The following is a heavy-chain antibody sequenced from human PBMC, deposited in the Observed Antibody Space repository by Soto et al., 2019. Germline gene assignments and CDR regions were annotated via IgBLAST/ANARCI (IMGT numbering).Heavy chain of an antibody. CDR2: IYYSGGT. CDR1: GGSISSYY. J-gene: IGHJ4*02. CDR3: ARGGDDYYDSSGYYSSFDY. Sequence: QVQLQESGPGLVKPSETLSLTCTVSGGSISSYYWSWIRQPPGKGLEWIGYIYYSGGTNYNPSLKSRVTISVDTSKNQFSLKLSSVTAADTAVYYCARGGDDYYDSSGYYSSFDYWGQGTLVTVSS. D-gene: IGHD3-22*01. V-gene: IGHV4-59*01.